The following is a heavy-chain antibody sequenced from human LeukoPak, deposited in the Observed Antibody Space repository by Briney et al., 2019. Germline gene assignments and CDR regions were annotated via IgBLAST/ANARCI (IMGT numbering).Heavy chain of an antibody. CDR2: INPNSGGT. J-gene: IGHJ6*03. Sequence: GASVKVSCKASGYTFTGYYMPWVRQAPGQGLEWMGRINPNSGGTNYAQKFQGRVTMTRDTSISTAYMELSRLRSDDTAVYYCASLGPYCSGTSCYRFGPYYYYMDVWGKGTTVTVSS. CDR3: ASLGPYCSGTSCYRFGPYYYYMDV. CDR1: GYTFTGYY. V-gene: IGHV1-2*06. D-gene: IGHD2-2*02.